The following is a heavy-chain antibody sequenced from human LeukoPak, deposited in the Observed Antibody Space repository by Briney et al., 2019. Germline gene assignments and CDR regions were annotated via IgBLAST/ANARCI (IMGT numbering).Heavy chain of an antibody. V-gene: IGHV3-15*01. CDR1: GFTFSSYS. D-gene: IGHD2-21*02. J-gene: IGHJ4*02. CDR2: IKSKTDGGTT. CDR3: TTDRVCGGDCPRVILGY. Sequence: GGSLRLSCAASGFTFSSYSMNWVRQAPGKGLEWVGRIKSKTDGGTTDYAAPVKGRFTISRDDSKNTLYLQMNSLKTEDTAVYYCTTDRVCGGDCPRVILGYWGQGTLVTVSS.